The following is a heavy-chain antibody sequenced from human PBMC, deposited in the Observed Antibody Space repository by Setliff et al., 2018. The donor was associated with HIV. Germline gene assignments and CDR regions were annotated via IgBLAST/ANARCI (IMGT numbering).Heavy chain of an antibody. D-gene: IGHD3-22*01. Sequence: PSETLSLTCTVSGGSISSGSYYWSWMRQPAGKGLEWIGHIYTSGSTNYNPSLKSRVTISVDTSKNQFSLKLSSVTAADTAVYYFARAPGAYYYDSSGYPIGIRFDYWGQGTLVTVSS. CDR2: IYTSGST. CDR1: GGSISSGSYY. V-gene: IGHV4-61*09. J-gene: IGHJ4*02. CDR3: ARAPGAYYYDSSGYPIGIRFDY.